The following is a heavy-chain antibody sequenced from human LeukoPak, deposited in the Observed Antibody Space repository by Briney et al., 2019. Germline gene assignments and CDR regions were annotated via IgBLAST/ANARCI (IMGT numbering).Heavy chain of an antibody. CDR2: ISSSGSTI. CDR3: ARDRAERHYYDGGGYILFDY. D-gene: IGHD3-22*01. Sequence: GGSLRLSCAASGFTFSDYYMSWIRQAPGKGLEWVSYISSSGSTIYYADSVKGRFTISRDNAKNSLYLQMNSLRAEDTAVYYCARDRAERHYYDGGGYILFDYWGQGTLVTVSS. J-gene: IGHJ4*02. V-gene: IGHV3-11*01. CDR1: GFTFSDYY.